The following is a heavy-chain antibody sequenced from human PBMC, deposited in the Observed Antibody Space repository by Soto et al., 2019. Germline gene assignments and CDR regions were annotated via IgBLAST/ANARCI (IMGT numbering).Heavy chain of an antibody. CDR1: SGSISSSNW. Sequence: SETLSLTCAVSSGSISSSNWWSWVRQPPGKGLEWIGEIYRSGSTNYNPSLKSRVTISVDKSKNQFSLKLSSLTAADTAVYYCARNGDPYYFDYWGQGTLVTVSS. CDR2: IYRSGST. V-gene: IGHV4-4*02. D-gene: IGHD4-17*01. CDR3: ARNGDPYYFDY. J-gene: IGHJ4*02.